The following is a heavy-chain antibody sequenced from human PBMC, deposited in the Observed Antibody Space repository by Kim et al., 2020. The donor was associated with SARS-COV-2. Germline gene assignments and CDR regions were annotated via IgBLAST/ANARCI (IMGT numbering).Heavy chain of an antibody. CDR3: ARDWGSGWYRQGIDY. D-gene: IGHD6-19*01. J-gene: IGHJ4*02. Sequence: SETLSLTCTVSGGSISSYYWSWIRQPAGKRLEWIGRIYTSGSTNYNPSLKSRVTMSVDTSKNQFSLKLSSVTAADTAVYYCARDWGSGWYRQGIDYWGQGTLVTVSS. V-gene: IGHV4-4*07. CDR2: IYTSGST. CDR1: GGSISSYY.